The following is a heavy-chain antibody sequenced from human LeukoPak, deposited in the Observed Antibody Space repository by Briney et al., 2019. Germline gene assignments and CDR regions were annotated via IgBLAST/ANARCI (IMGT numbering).Heavy chain of an antibody. V-gene: IGHV3-48*03. CDR1: GVIFSSYE. D-gene: IGHD2-15*01. J-gene: IGHJ4*02. Sequence: PGGPLRLSCAASGVIFSSYEMNWVRQAPGKGLEWVSFISSSGSDIYYADSVKGRFTISRDNAKNSLYLQMNNMRAEDMAVCYCARGYCGGGSCWEVDYWGQGTLVTVSS. CDR2: ISSSGSDI. CDR3: ARGYCGGGSCWEVDY.